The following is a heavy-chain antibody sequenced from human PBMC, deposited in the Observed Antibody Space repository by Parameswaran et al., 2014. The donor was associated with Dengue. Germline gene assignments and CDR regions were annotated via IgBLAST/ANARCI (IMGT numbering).Heavy chain of an antibody. J-gene: IGHJ6*02. D-gene: IGHD2-2*01. V-gene: IGHV3-48*03. CDR3: AKEDVVVVPAAIGAYYYYYGMDV. CDR2: ISSSGSTI. Sequence: KWIRQPPGKGLEWVSYISSSGSTIYYADSVKGRFTISRDNAKNSLYLQMNSLRAEDTAVYYCAKEDVVVVPAAIGAYYYYYGMDVWGQGTTVTVSS.